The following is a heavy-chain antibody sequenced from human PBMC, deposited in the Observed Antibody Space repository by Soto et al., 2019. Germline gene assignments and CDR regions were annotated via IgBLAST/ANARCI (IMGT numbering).Heavy chain of an antibody. D-gene: IGHD5-18*01. J-gene: IGHJ4*02. CDR1: GYTFTSYY. V-gene: IGHV1-8*02. Sequence: ASVKVSCKASGYTFTSYYMHWVRQAPGQGLEWMGRMNPNSGNTGYTQKFQGRVSMTRNFSISTAYMELSSLKSEDTAVYYCARALPPRGYSYGCFDYWGQGTLVTVSS. CDR2: MNPNSGNT. CDR3: ARALPPRGYSYGCFDY.